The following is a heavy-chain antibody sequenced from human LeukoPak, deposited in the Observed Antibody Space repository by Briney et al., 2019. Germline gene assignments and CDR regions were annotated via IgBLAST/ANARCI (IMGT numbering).Heavy chain of an antibody. CDR1: GYTFTSYA. V-gene: IGHV1-3*01. D-gene: IGHD3-10*01. Sequence: ASVKVSCKASGYTFTSYAMHWVRQAPGQRLEWMGWTNAGNGNTKYSQKFQGRVTITRDTSASTAYMELSSLRSEDTAVYYCARDPLLWFGELYLDYWGQGTLVTVSS. J-gene: IGHJ4*02. CDR2: TNAGNGNT. CDR3: ARDPLLWFGELYLDY.